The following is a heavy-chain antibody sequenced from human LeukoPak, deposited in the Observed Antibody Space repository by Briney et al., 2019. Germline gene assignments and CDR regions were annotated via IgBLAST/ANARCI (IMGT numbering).Heavy chain of an antibody. Sequence: GGSLRLSCAASGFTFSSCSMNWVRQAPGKGLEWVSSISSSSSYIYYADSVKGRFTISRDNAKNSLYLQMNSLRAEDTAVYYCARGTVPAAIYHYMDVWGKGTTVTVSS. V-gene: IGHV3-21*01. CDR2: ISSSSSYI. CDR3: ARGTVPAAIYHYMDV. D-gene: IGHD2-2*01. J-gene: IGHJ6*03. CDR1: GFTFSSCS.